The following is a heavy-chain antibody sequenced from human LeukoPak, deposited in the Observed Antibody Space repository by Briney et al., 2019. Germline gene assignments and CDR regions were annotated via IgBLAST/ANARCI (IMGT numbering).Heavy chain of an antibody. CDR3: ARVDSGSYSGSLDY. J-gene: IGHJ4*02. CDR1: GYTFTGYY. V-gene: IGHV1-2*02. Sequence: GASVKVSCKASGYTFTGYYMHWVRQAPGQGLEWMGWINPNSGGTNYAQKFQGRVTMTRDTSISTAYMELSRLRSDDTAVHYCARVDSGSYSGSLDYWGQGTLVTVSS. CDR2: INPNSGGT. D-gene: IGHD1-26*01.